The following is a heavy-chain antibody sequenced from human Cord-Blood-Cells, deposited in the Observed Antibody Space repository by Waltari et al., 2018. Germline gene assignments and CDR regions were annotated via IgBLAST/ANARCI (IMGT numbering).Heavy chain of an antibody. CDR3: ARAAEYSRSYYYYGMDV. D-gene: IGHD6-6*01. CDR2: INHRGST. V-gene: IGHV4-34*01. J-gene: IGHJ6*02. CDR1: GGSFSGYY. Sequence: QVQLQQWGAGLLKPSETLSLTCAVYGGSFSGYYWSWIRQPPGKGLEWIGEINHRGSTNYNPSLKRRVTISVDTSKNQFSLKRSSVTAADTAVYYCARAAEYSRSYYYYGMDVWGQGTTVTVSS.